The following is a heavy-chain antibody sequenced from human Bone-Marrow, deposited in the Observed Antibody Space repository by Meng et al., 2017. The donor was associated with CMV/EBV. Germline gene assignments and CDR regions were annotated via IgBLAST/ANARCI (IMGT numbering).Heavy chain of an antibody. CDR1: GFTFSSYS. D-gene: IGHD2-2*01. CDR3: AKARVIYCSSTSCYWPDAFNI. V-gene: IGHV3-21*01. Sequence: GGSLRLSCAASGFTFSSYSMNWVRQAPGKGLEWVSSISSSSSYIYYADSVKGRFTISRDNSKNTLYLQMNSLRAEDTAVYYCAKARVIYCSSTSCYWPDAFNIWGQGTMVTVSS. J-gene: IGHJ3*02. CDR2: ISSSSSYI.